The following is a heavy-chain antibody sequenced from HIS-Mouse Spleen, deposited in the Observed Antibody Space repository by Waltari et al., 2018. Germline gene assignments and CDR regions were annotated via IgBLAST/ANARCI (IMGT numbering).Heavy chain of an antibody. D-gene: IGHD2-8*01. CDR1: GFTVSSNY. CDR3: ATRTCTNGVCYDY. V-gene: IGHV3-66*01. CDR2: FYRGGST. J-gene: IGHJ4*02. Sequence: EVQLVESGGGLVQPGGSLRLSCAASGFTVSSNYMSWVRQAPGKGLEWVSVFYRGGSTYYAESVKGRFTISRDNSKNTLYLQMNSLRAEDTAVYYCATRTCTNGVCYDYWGQGTLVTVSS.